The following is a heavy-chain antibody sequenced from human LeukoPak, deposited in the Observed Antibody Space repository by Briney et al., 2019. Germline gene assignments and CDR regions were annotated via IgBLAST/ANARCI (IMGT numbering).Heavy chain of an antibody. Sequence: PGGSLRLSCAASGFTFSNAWMSWVRQAPGKGLEWVGRIKSKTDGGTTDYAAPVKGRFTISRDDSKNTLYLQMNSLKTEDTAVYYCTTAANHHYFDWLLALPLNWYFDLWGRGTLVTVSS. V-gene: IGHV3-15*01. CDR3: TTAANHHYFDWLLALPLNWYFDL. J-gene: IGHJ2*01. D-gene: IGHD3-9*01. CDR2: IKSKTDGGTT. CDR1: GFTFSNAW.